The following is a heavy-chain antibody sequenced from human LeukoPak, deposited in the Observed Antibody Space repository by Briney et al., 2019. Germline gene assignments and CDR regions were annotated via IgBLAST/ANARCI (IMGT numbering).Heavy chain of an antibody. CDR3: ARTLSGQDY. J-gene: IGHJ4*02. CDR1: GFTFSSYP. Sequence: GGSLRLSCSASGFTFSSYPMHWVRQAPAKGLEWVTVISYGGSNKYYAESVEGRFTISGDNSKNTLYLQMNSLRAEDTAVYYWARTLSGQDYWGQGTLVTVSS. CDR2: ISYGGSNK. V-gene: IGHV3-30-3*01. D-gene: IGHD6-19*01.